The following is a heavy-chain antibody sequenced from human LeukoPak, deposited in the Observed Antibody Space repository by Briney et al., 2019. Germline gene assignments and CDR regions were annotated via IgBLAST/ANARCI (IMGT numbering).Heavy chain of an antibody. CDR3: AKDFSSSWLYYFGMDV. D-gene: IGHD6-13*01. CDR1: GFTFDDYA. V-gene: IGHV3-43D*04. CDR2: ISWGGDTT. Sequence: TGGSLRLSCEASGFTFDDYAMHWVRQAPGKGLEWVSLISWGGDTTYYADSVKGRFTISRDNRKDSLYLQMNSLRAEDTALYYCAKDFSSSWLYYFGMDVWGKGTTVTVSS. J-gene: IGHJ6*04.